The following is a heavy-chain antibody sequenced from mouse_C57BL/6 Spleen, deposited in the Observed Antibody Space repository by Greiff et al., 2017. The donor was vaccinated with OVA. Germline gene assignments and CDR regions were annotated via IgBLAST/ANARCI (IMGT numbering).Heavy chain of an antibody. J-gene: IGHJ3*01. CDR1: GYPFTSYW. D-gene: IGHD2-4*01. V-gene: IGHV1-61*01. CDR2: IYPSDSET. CDR3: ARDYYDYDKGFAY. Sequence: QVQLQQPGAELVRPGSSVKLSCKASGYPFTSYWMDWVKQRPGQGLEWIGNIYPSDSETHYNQKFKDKATLTVDKSSSTAYMQLSSLTSEDSAVYYCARDYYDYDKGFAYWGQGTLVTVSA.